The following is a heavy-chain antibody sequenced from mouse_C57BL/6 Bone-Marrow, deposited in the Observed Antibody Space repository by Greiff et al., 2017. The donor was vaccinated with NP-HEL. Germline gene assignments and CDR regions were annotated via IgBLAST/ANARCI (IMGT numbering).Heavy chain of an antibody. CDR1: GYSITSGYY. V-gene: IGHV3-6*01. J-gene: IGHJ3*01. CDR2: ISYDGSN. D-gene: IGHD3-1*01. Sequence: EVKLMESGPGLVKPSQSLSLTCSVTGYSITSGYYWNWIRQFPGNKLEWMGYISYDGSNNYNPSLKNRISITRDTSKNQFFLKLNSVTTEDTATYYCARKKYSSGAYWGQGTLVTVSA. CDR3: ARKKYSSGAY.